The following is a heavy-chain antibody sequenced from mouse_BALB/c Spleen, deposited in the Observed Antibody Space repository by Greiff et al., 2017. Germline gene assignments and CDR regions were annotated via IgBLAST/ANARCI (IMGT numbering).Heavy chain of an antibody. J-gene: IGHJ4*01. CDR3: ARSELGRGSMDY. D-gene: IGHD4-1*01. V-gene: IGHV1-87*01. CDR2: IYPGDGDT. CDR1: GYTFTSYW. Sequence: QVQLQQSGAELARPGASVTLSCKASGYTFTSYWMQWVKQRPGQGLEWIGAIYPGDGDTRYTQKFTGKATLTADKSSSTAYMQLSSLASEDSAVYYCARSELGRGSMDYWGQGTSVTVSS.